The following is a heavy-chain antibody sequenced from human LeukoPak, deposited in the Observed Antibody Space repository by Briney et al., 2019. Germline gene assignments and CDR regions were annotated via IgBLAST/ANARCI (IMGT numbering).Heavy chain of an antibody. CDR3: ARDGYSGNDGL. D-gene: IGHD5-12*01. CDR1: GGSISSYY. CDR2: IYYSGST. J-gene: IGHJ4*02. Sequence: PSETLSLTCTVSGGSISSYYWSWIRQPPGKGLEWIGYIYYSGSTKYNPSLKSRVTISVDTSKNQFSLKLSSVTAADTAVYYCARDGYSGNDGLWGQGSLVTVPS. V-gene: IGHV4-59*01.